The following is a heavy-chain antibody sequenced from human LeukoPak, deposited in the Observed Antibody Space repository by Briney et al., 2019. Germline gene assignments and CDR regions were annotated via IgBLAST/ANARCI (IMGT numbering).Heavy chain of an antibody. J-gene: IGHJ3*02. CDR3: ARDYILPLETDNGGGFAI. CDR1: GFTFSSYG. D-gene: IGHD3-3*02. V-gene: IGHV3-23*01. Sequence: GGSLRLSCAASGFTFSSYGMSWVRQAPGKGLEWVSTISGRRDSTSYADSVKGRFTISRDNSKNTLYLQMNSLRSDDTAVYFCARDYILPLETDNGGGFAIWGQGTVVSVSS. CDR2: ISGRRDST.